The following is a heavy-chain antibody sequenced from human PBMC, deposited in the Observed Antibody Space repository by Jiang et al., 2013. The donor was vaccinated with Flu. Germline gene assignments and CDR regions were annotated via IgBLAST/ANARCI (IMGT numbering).Heavy chain of an antibody. V-gene: IGHV6-1*01. CDR1: GDSVSSNSAA. J-gene: IGHJ5*02. CDR2: TYHRSQWYN. D-gene: IGHD6-13*01. CDR3: TRSRAAAGWVAFDP. Sequence: SQTLSLTCAISGDSVSSNSAAWNWIRQSPSRGLEWLGRTYHRSQWYNDYALSVKSRIIITPDTSKNHFSLQLNSVTPEDTAVYYCTRSRAAAGWVAFDPWGQGTQVTVSS.